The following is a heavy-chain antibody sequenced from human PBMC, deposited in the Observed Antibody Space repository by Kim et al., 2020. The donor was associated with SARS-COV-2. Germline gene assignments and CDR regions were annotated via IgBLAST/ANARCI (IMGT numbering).Heavy chain of an antibody. CDR2: XNHSGST. CDR1: GGSFSGYY. D-gene: IGHD2-2*01. J-gene: IGHJ6*03. CDR3: ARGSIVVVPAAAYYYYYMDV. Sequence: SETLSLTCAVYGGSFSGYYWSWIRQPPGKGLEWIGEXNHSGSTNYNPSLKSRVTISVDTSKNQFSLKLSSVTAADTAVYYCARGSIVVVPAAAYYYYYMDVWGKGTTVTVSS. V-gene: IGHV4-34*01.